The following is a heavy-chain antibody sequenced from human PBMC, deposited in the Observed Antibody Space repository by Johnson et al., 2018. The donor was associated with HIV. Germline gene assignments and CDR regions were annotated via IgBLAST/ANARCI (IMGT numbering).Heavy chain of an antibody. J-gene: IGHJ3*02. V-gene: IGHV3-30-3*01. D-gene: IGHD1-26*01. CDR2: ISYDGSKK. CDR1: GFTFSSYW. CDR3: AKAYCPGSDGFDI. Sequence: QMLFVESGGGLVQPGGSLRLSCAASGFTFSSYWMSWVRQAPGKGLEWVAVISYDGSKKNYAESVKGRFTISRDNAKNTLYLKMNSLRAEDTAGYYCAKAYCPGSDGFDIWGQGTMVTVSS.